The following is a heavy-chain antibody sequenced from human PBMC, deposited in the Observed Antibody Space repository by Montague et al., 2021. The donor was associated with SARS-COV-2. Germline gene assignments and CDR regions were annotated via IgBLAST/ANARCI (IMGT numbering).Heavy chain of an antibody. J-gene: IGHJ5*02. D-gene: IGHD2-15*01. CDR1: GASITSSNW. Sequence: SETLSLTCTVSGASITSSNWRNWVRQPPGKGLEWIGQIYHSGSTNYNPSLKSRLTLSLDKSKNQFSLSLSSVTAADTAVYYCARQIQQVVLSPAKLTNWFDPWGLGTLVTVAS. CDR2: IYHSGST. CDR3: ARQIQQVVLSPAKLTNWFDP. V-gene: IGHV4-4*02.